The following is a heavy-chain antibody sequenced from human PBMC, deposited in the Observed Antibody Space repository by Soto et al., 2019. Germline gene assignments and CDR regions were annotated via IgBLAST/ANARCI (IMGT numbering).Heavy chain of an antibody. CDR3: VIFRYDDVGMFMDV. D-gene: IGHD5-12*01. V-gene: IGHV5-51*01. CDR2: TYPGDSET. Sequence: GESLKISCKDPKYSFINYWIAWVRQMPGKGLEWMGSTYPGDSETRYSPSFQGQATISADRSISTAYLHWSSLKASDTAIYYCVIFRYDDVGMFMDVWGQGTTVTVSS. J-gene: IGHJ6*02. CDR1: KYSFINYW.